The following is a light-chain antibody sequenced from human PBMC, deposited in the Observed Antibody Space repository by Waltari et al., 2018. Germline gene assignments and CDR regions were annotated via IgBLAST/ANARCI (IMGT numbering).Light chain of an antibody. Sequence: QSAMTQPASVSGSPGPSITISCPGTRSDVGSSNHVSWYRQSPGKAPKLIIYGVSQRPSGVSSRFSGSKSGSTASLTISGLQAEDDADYYCSSYTSSSTLLFGGGTKLTVL. CDR2: GVS. J-gene: IGLJ2*01. CDR1: RSDVGSSNH. CDR3: SSYTSSSTLL. V-gene: IGLV2-14*01.